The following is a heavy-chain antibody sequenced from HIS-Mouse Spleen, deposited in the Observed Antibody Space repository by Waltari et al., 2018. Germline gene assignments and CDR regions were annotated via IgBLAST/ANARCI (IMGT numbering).Heavy chain of an antibody. D-gene: IGHD6-19*01. CDR1: GYTFTAYY. V-gene: IGHV1-2*02. CDR3: ARAAIGWTPRADP. Sequence: QVQLVQSGAEVKKPGASVKVSCKASGYTFTAYYMHWVRQAPGQGLEWMGWINPNSGGTNYAQKFQGRVTMTRDTSISKAYMELSRLRSDDTAVYYCARAAIGWTPRADPWGQGTLVTVSS. J-gene: IGHJ5*02. CDR2: INPNSGGT.